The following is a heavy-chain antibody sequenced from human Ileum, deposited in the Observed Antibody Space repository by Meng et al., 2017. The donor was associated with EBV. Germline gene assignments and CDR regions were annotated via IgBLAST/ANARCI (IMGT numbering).Heavy chain of an antibody. CDR3: ASYFAGRGGSGY. CDR2: FNDGGSA. D-gene: IGHD3-9*01. J-gene: IGHJ4*02. V-gene: IGHV4-61*08. CDR1: GGSVSSGVVQ. Sequence: HVELQVSGPGGVLHSGTRSLICSAAGGSVSSGVVQWSCIRQPRGRVLEWIGQFNDGGSANYNHSVKSRVTISGDTSKGMFSLKLNSVTVEDAAVYFCASYFAGRGGSGYWGQGTLVTVSS.